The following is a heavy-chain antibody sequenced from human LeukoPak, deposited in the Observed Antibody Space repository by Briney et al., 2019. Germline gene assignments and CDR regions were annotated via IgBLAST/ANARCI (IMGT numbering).Heavy chain of an antibody. CDR2: ITESGGRT. CDR3: ARDLGGGYGYFDY. V-gene: IGHV3-23*01. CDR1: GFTFSTSA. D-gene: IGHD5-18*01. J-gene: IGHJ4*02. Sequence: PGGSLILSCATSGFTFSTSAMSWVRQAPGKGLEWVSAITESGGRTYYADSVQGRFTISRDISKSTLYLQMNSLRAEDTAVFYCARDLGGGYGYFDYWGQGVLVTVSS.